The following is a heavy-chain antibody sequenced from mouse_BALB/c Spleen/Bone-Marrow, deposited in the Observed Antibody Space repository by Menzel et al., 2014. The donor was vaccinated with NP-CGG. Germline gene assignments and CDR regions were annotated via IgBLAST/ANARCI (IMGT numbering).Heavy chain of an antibody. V-gene: IGHV14-3*02. D-gene: IGHD1-2*01. CDR3: ASATTATYYAMDY. J-gene: IGHJ4*01. CDR2: IDPANGNT. Sequence: VQLQQSGAELVKPGASVKLSCTASGFNIKDTYMHWVKQRPEQGLEWIGRIDPANGNTKYDPKFQGKATITTDTSSNTASLQVSSLTSEDAAVYYCASATTATYYAMDYWGQGTSVTVSS. CDR1: GFNIKDTY.